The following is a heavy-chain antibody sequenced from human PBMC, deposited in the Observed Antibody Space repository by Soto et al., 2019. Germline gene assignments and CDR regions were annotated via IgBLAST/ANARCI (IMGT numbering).Heavy chain of an antibody. J-gene: IGHJ5*02. D-gene: IGHD3-3*01. V-gene: IGHV4-39*01. CDR1: GGSISSSSYY. CDR3: ARHLSITIFPLFDP. Sequence: SETLSLTCTVSGGSISSSSYYWGWIRQPPGKGLEWIGSIYYSGSTYYNPFLKSRVTISVDTSKNQFSLKLSSVTAADTAVYYCARHLSITIFPLFDPWGQGTLVTVSS. CDR2: IYYSGST.